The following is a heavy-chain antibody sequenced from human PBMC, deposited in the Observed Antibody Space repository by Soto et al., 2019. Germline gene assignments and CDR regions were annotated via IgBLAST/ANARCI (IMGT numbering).Heavy chain of an antibody. J-gene: IGHJ4*02. V-gene: IGHV1-69*06. D-gene: IGHD3-3*01. Sequence: QERLVQSGAEVRKPGSSVKVSCKVTGGTSTRYAINWVRQAPGQGLEWMGGIVPMFGTAKYAQKFQGRVKITADTSTNIAYMELRSLRSDDTAVYYCNRGSEYDFWSGYLWGQGTLVSVSS. CDR1: GGTSTRYA. CDR2: IVPMFGTA. CDR3: NRGSEYDFWSGYL.